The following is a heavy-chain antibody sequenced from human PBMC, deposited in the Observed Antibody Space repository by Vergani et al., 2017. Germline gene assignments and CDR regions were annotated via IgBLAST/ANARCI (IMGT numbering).Heavy chain of an antibody. CDR1: GGTFSSYA. J-gene: IGHJ3*02. D-gene: IGHD3-10*02. CDR3: SGGDLYGGFEGAFDI. CDR2: IIPIFGTA. Sequence: QVQLVQSGAEVKKPGSSVKVSCKASGGTFSSYAISWVRQAPGQGLEWMGRIIPIFGTANYAQKFQGRVTITADKSTSTAYMELSSLVSEDTAVYYCSGGDLYGGFEGAFDIWGQGTMVTVSS. V-gene: IGHV1-69*14.